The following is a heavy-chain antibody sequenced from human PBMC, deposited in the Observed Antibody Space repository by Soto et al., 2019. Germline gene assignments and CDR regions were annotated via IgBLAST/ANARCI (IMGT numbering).Heavy chain of an antibody. CDR2: VYPGDSDT. CDR3: ARRGPTYFDN. CDR1: GYSFTHYW. J-gene: IGHJ4*02. Sequence: EVQLEQSGAEVKKPGESLKISCEVSGYSFTHYWIAWVRQMPGKGLEWMGIVYPGDSDTKYSPSFQGQVTISADTSINTAYLQFNSLKAPDSAMYYCARRGPTYFDNWGQGTLVTVSS. V-gene: IGHV5-51*01.